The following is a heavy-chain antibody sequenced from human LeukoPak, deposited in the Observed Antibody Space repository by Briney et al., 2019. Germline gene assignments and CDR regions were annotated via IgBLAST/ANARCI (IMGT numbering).Heavy chain of an antibody. V-gene: IGHV4-59*01. CDR1: GGSNSSYY. J-gene: IGHJ6*03. CDR3: ARGAAAGTDYYYYYYMDV. D-gene: IGHD6-13*01. Sequence: SETLSLTCTVSGGSNSSYYWSWIRQPPGKGLEWIGYIYYSGSTDYNPSLKSRVTISVDTSKNQFSLRLSSVTAADTAVYYCARGAAAGTDYYYYYYMDVWGKGTTVTVSS. CDR2: IYYSGST.